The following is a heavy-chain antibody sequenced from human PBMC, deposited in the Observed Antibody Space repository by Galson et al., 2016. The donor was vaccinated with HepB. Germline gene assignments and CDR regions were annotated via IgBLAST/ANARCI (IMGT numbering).Heavy chain of an antibody. V-gene: IGHV4-39*07. CDR1: GGSISSSSYY. D-gene: IGHD4-11*01. CDR2: IYYSGST. CDR3: VRGHYSSYNWFDP. Sequence: SETLSLTCTVSGGSISSSSYYWGWIRQPPGKGLEWIGSIYYSGSTYYNPSLKSRVTISVDTSKNQFSLKLSSVTAADTAVYYCVRGHYSSYNWFDPWGQGTLVTVSS. J-gene: IGHJ5*02.